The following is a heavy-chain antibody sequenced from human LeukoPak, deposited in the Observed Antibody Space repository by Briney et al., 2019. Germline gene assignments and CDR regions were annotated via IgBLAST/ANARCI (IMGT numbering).Heavy chain of an antibody. CDR3: ARCTSITMVFPDY. D-gene: IGHD3-10*01. CDR1: GDSITNNY. Sequence: SETLSLTCTVSGDSITNNYWAWIRQPPGKGLEWIGYTHDSGNTNYNPSLRSRVTISVDTSKNQFSLKLTSVTAADTAVYYCARCTSITMVFPDYWGQGTLVTVSS. V-gene: IGHV4-59*13. J-gene: IGHJ4*02. CDR2: THDSGNT.